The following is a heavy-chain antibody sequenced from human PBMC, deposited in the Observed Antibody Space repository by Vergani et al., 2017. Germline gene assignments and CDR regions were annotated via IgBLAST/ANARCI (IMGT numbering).Heavy chain of an antibody. D-gene: IGHD2-2*01. CDR2: IIPILGIA. Sequence: QVQLVQSGAEVKKPGSSVKVSCKASGGTFSSYTISWVRQAPGQGLEWMGRIIPILGIANYAQKFQGRVTITADKSTSTAYMELSSLRSEDTAVYYCAREGYCSSTSCQGVLDYWGQGTLVTVSS. V-gene: IGHV1-69*08. CDR3: AREGYCSSTSCQGVLDY. J-gene: IGHJ4*02. CDR1: GGTFSSYT.